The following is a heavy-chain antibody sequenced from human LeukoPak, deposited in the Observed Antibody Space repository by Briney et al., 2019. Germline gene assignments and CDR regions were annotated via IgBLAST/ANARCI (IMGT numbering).Heavy chain of an antibody. Sequence: PGGSLRLSCAASGFTFSSYAMSWVRQAPGKGLEWVSAISGSGGSTYYADSVKGRFTISRDNSKNTLYLQMNSLRAEDTAVYYCARDASRYCSGGNCYSGLLGYFDYWGQGTLVTVSS. J-gene: IGHJ4*02. CDR2: ISGSGGST. CDR1: GFTFSSYA. V-gene: IGHV3-23*01. D-gene: IGHD2-15*01. CDR3: ARDASRYCSGGNCYSGLLGYFDY.